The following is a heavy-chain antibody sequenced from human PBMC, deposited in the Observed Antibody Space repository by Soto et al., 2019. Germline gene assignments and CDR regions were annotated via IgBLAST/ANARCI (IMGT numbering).Heavy chain of an antibody. CDR3: TTDPVLIAHSDYSNYPTNGIFDY. Sequence: GGSLRLSCAASGFTFSNAWMSWVRQAPGKGLEWVGRIKSKTDGGTTDYAAPVKGRLTNSRDGSNNTLYLQMNSLKTEDTAVYYCTTDPVLIAHSDYSNYPTNGIFDYWGQGTLVTVSS. V-gene: IGHV3-15*01. CDR2: IKSKTDGGTT. J-gene: IGHJ4*02. D-gene: IGHD4-4*01. CDR1: GFTFSNAW.